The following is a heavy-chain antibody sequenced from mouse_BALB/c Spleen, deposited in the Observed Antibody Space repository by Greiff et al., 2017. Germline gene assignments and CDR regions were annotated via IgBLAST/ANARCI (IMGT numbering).Heavy chain of an antibody. Sequence: VQLQQPGAELVKPGASVKLSCKASGYTFTSYCMHWVKQRPGQGLEWIGEINPSNGRTNYNEKFKSKATLTVDKSSSTAYMQLSSLTSEDSAVYYCARPHYYGSSPPFDYWGQGTTLTVSS. D-gene: IGHD1-1*01. CDR2: INPSNGRT. CDR1: GYTFTSYC. V-gene: IGHV1S81*02. CDR3: ARPHYYGSSPPFDY. J-gene: IGHJ2*01.